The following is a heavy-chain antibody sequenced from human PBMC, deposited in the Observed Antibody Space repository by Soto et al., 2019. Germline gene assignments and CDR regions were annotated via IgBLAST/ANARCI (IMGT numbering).Heavy chain of an antibody. Sequence: SETLSLTCAVSGYSISSNYYWGGIRQPPGKGLEWIGSIYHSGSTYYTPSLKSRVTISVDKSKNQFSLKLSSVTAADTAVYYCARDRWQLGGYYYYGMDVWGQGTTVTVSS. J-gene: IGHJ6*02. CDR3: ARDRWQLGGYYYYGMDV. V-gene: IGHV4-38-2*02. CDR1: GYSISSNYY. D-gene: IGHD6-13*01. CDR2: IYHSGST.